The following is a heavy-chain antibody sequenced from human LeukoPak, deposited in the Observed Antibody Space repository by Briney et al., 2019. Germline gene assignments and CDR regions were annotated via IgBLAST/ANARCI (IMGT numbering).Heavy chain of an antibody. CDR2: MNPNSGNT. V-gene: IGHV1-8*01. J-gene: IGHJ4*02. CDR1: GYTFTSYD. D-gene: IGHD3-22*01. Sequence: GASVKVSCKASGYTFTSYDINWVRQATGQGLEWMGWMNPNSGNTGYAQKFQGRVTMTRDTSTSTVYMELSSLRSEDTAVYYCARSYYYDSSGYRRLDYWGQGTLVTVSS. CDR3: ARSYYYDSSGYRRLDY.